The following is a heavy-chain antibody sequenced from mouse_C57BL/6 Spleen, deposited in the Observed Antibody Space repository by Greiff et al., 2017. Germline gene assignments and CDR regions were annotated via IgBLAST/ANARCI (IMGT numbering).Heavy chain of an antibody. V-gene: IGHV1-69*01. Sequence: QVQLQQPGAELVMPGASVKLSCKASGYTFTSYWMHWVKQRPGQGLEWIGEIDPSDSYTNYNQKFKGKSTLTVDKSSSTAYMQLSSLTSEDSAVYYCARGGLTEYFDYWGQGTTRTVSS. CDR3: ARGGLTEYFDY. CDR1: GYTFTSYW. CDR2: IDPSDSYT. D-gene: IGHD4-1*01. J-gene: IGHJ2*01.